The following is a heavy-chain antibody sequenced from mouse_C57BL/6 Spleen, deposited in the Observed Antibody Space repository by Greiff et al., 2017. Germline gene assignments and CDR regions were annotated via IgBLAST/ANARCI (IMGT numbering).Heavy chain of an antibody. V-gene: IGHV1-47*01. CDR3: AIYYSNYGGFAY. CDR2: FHPYNDDT. Sequence: QVQLKQSGAELVKPGASVKMSCKASGYTFTTYPIEWMKQNHGKSLEWIGNFHPYNDDTKYNEKFKGKATLTVEKSSSTVYLELSRLTSDDSAVYYCAIYYSNYGGFAYWGQGTLVTVSA. CDR1: GYTFTTYP. J-gene: IGHJ3*01. D-gene: IGHD2-5*01.